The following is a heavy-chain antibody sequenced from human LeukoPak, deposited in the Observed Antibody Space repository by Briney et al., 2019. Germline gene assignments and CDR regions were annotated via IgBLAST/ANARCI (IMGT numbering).Heavy chain of an antibody. J-gene: IGHJ4*02. D-gene: IGHD5-18*01. Sequence: GGSLRLSCAASGFTFSSYSMNWVRQAPGKGLEWVSYISSSSSTIYYADSVKGRFTISRDNAKNSLYLQMNSLRAEDTAVYYCAKDWGSVDTAMVSRGYFDYWGQGTLVTVSS. CDR3: AKDWGSVDTAMVSRGYFDY. V-gene: IGHV3-48*01. CDR2: ISSSSSTI. CDR1: GFTFSSYS.